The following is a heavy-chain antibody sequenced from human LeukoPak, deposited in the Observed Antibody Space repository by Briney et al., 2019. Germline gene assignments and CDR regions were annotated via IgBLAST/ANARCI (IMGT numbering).Heavy chain of an antibody. CDR1: GFTFSSYA. Sequence: PGGSLRLSCAASGFTFSSYAMSRVRQAPGKGLEWVSYISSSGSTIYYADSVKGRFTISRDNAKNSLYLQMNSLRAEDTAVYYCARELDGNAWFGELLYNWFDPWGQGTLVTVSS. CDR3: ARELDGNAWFGELLYNWFDP. V-gene: IGHV3-48*03. CDR2: ISSSGSTI. J-gene: IGHJ5*02. D-gene: IGHD3-10*01.